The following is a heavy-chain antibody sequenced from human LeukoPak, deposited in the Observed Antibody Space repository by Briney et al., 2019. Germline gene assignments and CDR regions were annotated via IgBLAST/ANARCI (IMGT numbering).Heavy chain of an antibody. J-gene: IGHJ2*01. V-gene: IGHV3-53*01. CDR2: IYSGGST. CDR3: ARDRDSFIAAAGTSWYFDL. Sequence: PGGSLRLSCAASGFTVSSNYMSWVRQAPGKGLEWVSVIYSGGSTYYADSVKGRFTISRDNSKNTLYLQINSLRAEDTAVYYCARDRDSFIAAAGTSWYFDLWGRGTLVTVSS. CDR1: GFTVSSNY. D-gene: IGHD6-13*01.